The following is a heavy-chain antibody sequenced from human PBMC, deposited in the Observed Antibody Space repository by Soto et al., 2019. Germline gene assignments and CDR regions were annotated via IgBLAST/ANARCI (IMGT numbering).Heavy chain of an antibody. Sequence: SETLSLTCAVYGESFSGFYWSWIRQSPGKGLEWIGEINHSGSTNYNPSLKTRVTISVDTSKNQFSLNLNSVTAADTAVYYCARGKGYCTTSSCRECGSCYYDYWGRGALVTVSS. V-gene: IGHV4-34*01. CDR1: GESFSGFY. J-gene: IGHJ4*02. D-gene: IGHD2-2*01. CDR2: INHSGST. CDR3: ARGKGYCTTSSCRECGSCYYDY.